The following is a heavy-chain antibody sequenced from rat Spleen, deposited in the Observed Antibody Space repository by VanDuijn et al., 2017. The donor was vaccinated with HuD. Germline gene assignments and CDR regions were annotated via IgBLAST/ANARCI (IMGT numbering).Heavy chain of an antibody. CDR2: INSAGNT. CDR3: AGGGPFDY. CDR1: DHSITNGYR. D-gene: IGHD1-11*01. J-gene: IGHJ2*01. V-gene: IGHV3-3*01. Sequence: EVQLQESGPGLVKPSQSLSLTCSVTDHSITNGYRWNWIRKFPGNKLEWMGYINSAGNTLYNPSLKSRISITRDTSKNQFFLQVNSVTTEDTATYYCAGGGPFDYWGQGVMVTVSS.